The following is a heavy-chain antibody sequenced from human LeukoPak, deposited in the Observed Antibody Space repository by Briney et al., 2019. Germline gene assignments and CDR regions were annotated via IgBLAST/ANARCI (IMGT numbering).Heavy chain of an antibody. Sequence: GGSLRLSCAASGFTFSSYEMNWVRQAPGKGLEWVSYISSSGSTIYYADSVKGRFTISRDNAKNSLYLQMNSLRAEDTAVYYCARAREGYSRGWYPFGHWGQGTLVTVSS. CDR3: ARAREGYSRGWYPFGH. D-gene: IGHD6-19*01. CDR1: GFTFSSYE. V-gene: IGHV3-48*03. J-gene: IGHJ5*02. CDR2: ISSSGSTI.